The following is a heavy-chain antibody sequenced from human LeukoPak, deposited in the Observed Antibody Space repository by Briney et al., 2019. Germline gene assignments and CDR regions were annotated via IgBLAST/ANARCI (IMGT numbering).Heavy chain of an antibody. CDR3: ARDYMLEPAEFYYYYMDV. CDR1: GGTFSSYA. Sequence: ASVKVSCKASGGTFSSYAISWVRQAPAQGLEWMGGIIPIFGTANYAQKFQGRVTITTDESTSTAYLELSSLRSEDTAVYYCARDYMLEPAEFYYYYMDVWGKGTTVTVSS. J-gene: IGHJ6*03. V-gene: IGHV1-69*05. D-gene: IGHD1-14*01. CDR2: IIPIFGTA.